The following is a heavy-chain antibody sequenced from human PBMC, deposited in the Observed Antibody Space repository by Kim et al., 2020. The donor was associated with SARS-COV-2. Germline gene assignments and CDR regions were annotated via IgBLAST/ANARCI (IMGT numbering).Heavy chain of an antibody. CDR2: T. Sequence: TYYNPSLKSRVTMSVDTSKNQFSLKLSSVTAADTAVYYCARLYSSSSFDYWGQGTLVTVSS. J-gene: IGHJ4*02. V-gene: IGHV4-31*02. CDR3: ARLYSSSSFDY. D-gene: IGHD6-6*01.